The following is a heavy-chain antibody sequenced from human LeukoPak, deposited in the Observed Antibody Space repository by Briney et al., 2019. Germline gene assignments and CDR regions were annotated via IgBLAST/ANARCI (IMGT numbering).Heavy chain of an antibody. CDR2: IYPGDSDT. D-gene: IGHD2-15*01. CDR3: ARLNAHDCSGGSCYSGGRYFDY. CDR1: GYSFTSYW. J-gene: IGHJ4*02. Sequence: GESLKISCKGSGYSFTSYWIGWVRQMPGKGLEWMGIIYPGDSDTRYSPSFQGQVTTSADKSISTAYLQWSSLKASDTAMYYCARLNAHDCSGGSCYSGGRYFDYWGQGTLVTVSS. V-gene: IGHV5-51*01.